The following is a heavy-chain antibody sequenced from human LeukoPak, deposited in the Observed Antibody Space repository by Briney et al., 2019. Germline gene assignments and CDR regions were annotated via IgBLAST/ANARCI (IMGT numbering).Heavy chain of an antibody. J-gene: IGHJ5*02. Sequence: SETLSLTCTVSGGSISSYYWSWIRQPPGKGLEWIGYIYYSGSTNYNPSLKSRVTISVDTSKNQFSLKLSSVTAADTAVYYCARDRGGDWNYFVWFDPWGQGTLVTVSS. CDR3: ARDRGGDWNYFVWFDP. V-gene: IGHV4-59*12. CDR1: GGSISSYY. CDR2: IYYSGST. D-gene: IGHD1-7*01.